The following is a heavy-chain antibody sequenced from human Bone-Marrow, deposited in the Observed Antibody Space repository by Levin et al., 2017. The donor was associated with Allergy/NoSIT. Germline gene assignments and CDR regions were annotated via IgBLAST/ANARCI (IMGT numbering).Heavy chain of an antibody. CDR2: ISSDGSLT. D-gene: IGHD6-25*01. J-gene: IGHJ3*01. Sequence: PGGSLRLSCAASGFNLRNYWMHWVRQAPGKGLVWVSRISSDGSLTKYSDSVTGRFTISRDTAKNTLFLQMNSLRDEDTAVYFCARKSPSGKPGGAFDVWGRGTLVTVSS. CDR3: ARKSPSGKPGGAFDV. CDR1: GFNLRNYW. V-gene: IGHV3-74*01.